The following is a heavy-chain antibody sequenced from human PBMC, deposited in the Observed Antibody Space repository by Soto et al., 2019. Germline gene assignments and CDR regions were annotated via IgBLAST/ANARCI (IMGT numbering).Heavy chain of an antibody. J-gene: IGHJ4*02. CDR1: GFTFSDHY. D-gene: IGHD3-16*01. V-gene: IGHV3-72*01. CDR2: IRNKANSYTT. CDR3: TRIGLLLGGAYRPIDY. Sequence: EVQLVESGGGLVQPGGSLRLSCAASGFTFSDHYMDWVGQPPGKGLEWVGRIRNKANSYTTEYAASVKGRFTIPRDDSENSLYLQMNSLKTEDPAVYYCTRIGLLLGGAYRPIDYWGQGTLVTVSS.